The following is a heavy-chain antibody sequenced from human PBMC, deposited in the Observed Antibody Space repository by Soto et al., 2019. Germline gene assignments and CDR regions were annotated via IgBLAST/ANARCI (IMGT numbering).Heavy chain of an antibody. CDR2: IYHSGST. J-gene: IGHJ4*02. CDR3: ARELDY. V-gene: IGHV4-38-2*02. Sequence: SETLSLTCTVSGYSISSGYYWGWIRQPPGKGLEWIGSIYHSGSTYYNPSLKSRVTISVDTSKNQFSLKLSSVTAADTAVYYCARELDYWGQGTPVTVSS. CDR1: GYSISSGYY.